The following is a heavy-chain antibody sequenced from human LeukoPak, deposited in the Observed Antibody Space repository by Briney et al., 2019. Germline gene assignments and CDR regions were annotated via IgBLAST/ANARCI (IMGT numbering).Heavy chain of an antibody. CDR3: ARKLESSSSLGHYYYMDV. V-gene: IGHV4-39*07. D-gene: IGHD6-6*01. J-gene: IGHJ6*03. CDR1: GGSISSSSYY. Sequence: SETLSLTCTVSGGSISSSSYYWGWIRQPPGKGLEWIGSIYYSGSTYYNPSLKSRVTISVDTSKNQFSLKLSSVTAADTAVYYCARKLESSSSLGHYYYMDVWGKGTTVTVSS. CDR2: IYYSGST.